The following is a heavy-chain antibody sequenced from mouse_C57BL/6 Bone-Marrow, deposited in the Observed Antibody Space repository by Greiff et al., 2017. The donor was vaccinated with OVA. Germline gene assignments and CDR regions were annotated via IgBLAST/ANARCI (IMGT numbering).Heavy chain of an antibody. J-gene: IGHJ3*01. D-gene: IGHD3-1*01. V-gene: IGHV14-4*01. CDR3: TTGGTAQVAWFAY. CDR1: GFNIKDDY. Sequence: EVMLVESGAELVRPGASVKLSCTASGFNIKDDYMHWVKQRPEQGLEWIGWIDPENGDTEYASKFQGKATITADTSSNTAYLQLSSLTSEDTAVYYCTTGGTAQVAWFAYWGQGTLVTVSA. CDR2: IDPENGDT.